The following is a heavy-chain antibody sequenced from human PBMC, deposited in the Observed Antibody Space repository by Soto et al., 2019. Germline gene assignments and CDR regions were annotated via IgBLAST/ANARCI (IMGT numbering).Heavy chain of an antibody. D-gene: IGHD6-6*01. J-gene: IGHJ4*02. CDR2: IDSRGRTL. CDR3: ARQAARNYIDS. V-gene: IGHV3-11*01. Sequence: GGSLRLSCAASGFTFSIYGMSWIRQAPGKGLEWLAFIDSRGRTLSYADSVRGRFTISRDNAENSVYLQMDSLRADDTAVYYCARQAARNYIDSWGQGNSVTVSS. CDR1: GFTFSIYG.